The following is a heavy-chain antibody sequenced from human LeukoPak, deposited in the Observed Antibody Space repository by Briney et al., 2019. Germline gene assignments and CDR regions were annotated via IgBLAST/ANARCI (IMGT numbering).Heavy chain of an antibody. D-gene: IGHD4-23*01. V-gene: IGHV3-48*03. J-gene: IGHJ4*02. CDR2: ISSSGSTI. Sequence: GGSLRLSCAASGFTFSSYEMNWVRQAPGKGLEWVSYISSSGSTIYYADSVKGQFTISRDNAKNSLYLQMNSLRAEDTAVYYCARDYGGSSPFDYWGQGTLVTVSS. CDR1: GFTFSSYE. CDR3: ARDYGGSSPFDY.